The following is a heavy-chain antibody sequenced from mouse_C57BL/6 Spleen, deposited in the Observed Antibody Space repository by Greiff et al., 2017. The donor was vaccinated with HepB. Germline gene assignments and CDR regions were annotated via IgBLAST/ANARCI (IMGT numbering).Heavy chain of an antibody. CDR1: GYTFTSYW. Sequence: QVQLQQPGAELVRPGTSVKLSCKASGYTFTSYWMHWVKQRPGQGLEWIGVIDPSDSYTNYNQKFKGKATLTVDTSSSTAYMQLSSLTSEDSAVYYCARGRRQLRQDYWGQGTTLTVSS. J-gene: IGHJ2*01. V-gene: IGHV1-59*01. CDR2: IDPSDSYT. CDR3: ARGRRQLRQDY. D-gene: IGHD3-2*02.